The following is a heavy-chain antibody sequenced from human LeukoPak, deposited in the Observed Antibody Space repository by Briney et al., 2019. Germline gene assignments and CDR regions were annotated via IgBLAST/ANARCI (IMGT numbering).Heavy chain of an antibody. J-gene: IGHJ5*02. CDR2: INPKSGGT. V-gene: IGHV1-2*02. CDR3: ARSMVVRGVMGNYFDP. D-gene: IGHD3-10*01. Sequence: ASVKVPCKASGYTFTGYFIHWVRQAPGQGLEWMGWINPKSGGTNFQQKFQDRVTMTRATSITTAYMEMSRLRSDDTAVYYCARSMVVRGVMGNYFDPWGQGTLVTVSS. CDR1: GYTFTGYF.